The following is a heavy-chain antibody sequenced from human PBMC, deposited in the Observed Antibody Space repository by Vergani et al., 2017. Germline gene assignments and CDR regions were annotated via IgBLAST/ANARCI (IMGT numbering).Heavy chain of an antibody. CDR3: ARDRREYSGYVAGGAFDI. Sequence: QVQLVQSGAEVKKPGSSVKVSCKASGGTFSSYAISWVRQAPGQGLEWMGGIIPIFGTANYAKKFQGRVTITADESTSTAYMELSSLRSEDTAVYYCARDRREYSGYVAGGAFDIWGQGTMVTVSS. CDR2: IIPIFGTA. V-gene: IGHV1-69*01. J-gene: IGHJ3*02. CDR1: GGTFSSYA. D-gene: IGHD5-12*01.